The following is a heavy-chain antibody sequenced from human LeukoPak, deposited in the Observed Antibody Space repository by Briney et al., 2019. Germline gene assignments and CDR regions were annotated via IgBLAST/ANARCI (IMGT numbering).Heavy chain of an antibody. CDR1: GDSITSYY. D-gene: IGHD6-13*01. V-gene: IGHV4-59*01. CDR2: IYYNGST. Sequence: SETLSLTCTVSGDSITSYYWYWFRQPPGKGLEWIGYIYYNGSTNYNPSLKSRVTISVDTSKNQFSLKLRYVTAADTAVYYCARPAAAAGTSAFAIWGQGTMVTVSS. J-gene: IGHJ3*02. CDR3: ARPAAAAGTSAFAI.